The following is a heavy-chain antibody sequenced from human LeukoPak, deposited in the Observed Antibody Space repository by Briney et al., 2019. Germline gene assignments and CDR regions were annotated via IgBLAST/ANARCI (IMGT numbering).Heavy chain of an antibody. J-gene: IGHJ4*02. Sequence: GSSVRVSCKASGGTFSSYAISWVRQAPGQGLEWMGWINAGNGNTKYSQKFQGRVTITRDTSASTAYMELSSLRSEDTAVYYCARLSSDILTGYYFGYFDYWGQGTLVTVSS. D-gene: IGHD3-9*01. CDR3: ARLSSDILTGYYFGYFDY. V-gene: IGHV1-3*01. CDR1: GGTFSSYA. CDR2: INAGNGNT.